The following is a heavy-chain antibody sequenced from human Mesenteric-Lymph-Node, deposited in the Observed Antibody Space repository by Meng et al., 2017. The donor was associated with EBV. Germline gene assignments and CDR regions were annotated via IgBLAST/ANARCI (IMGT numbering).Heavy chain of an antibody. V-gene: IGHV2-5*02. CDR2: IYWDDDR. CDR1: GFSLTTRGVG. CDR3: AFSRLGDYFDS. J-gene: IGHJ4*02. Sequence: LKDSGPTLVKPPKTVPLTCTFSGFSLTTRGVGVGWVRQPPGKALEWLALIYWDDDRRFTPSLKNRLTIAKDTSRDQVFLTLTDMDPVDTGTYYCAFSRLGDYFDSWGQGTLVTVSS. D-gene: IGHD3-10*01.